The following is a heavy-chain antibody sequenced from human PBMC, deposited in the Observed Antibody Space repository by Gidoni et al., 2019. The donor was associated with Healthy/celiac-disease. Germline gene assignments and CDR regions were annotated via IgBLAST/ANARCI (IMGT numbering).Heavy chain of an antibody. J-gene: IGHJ4*02. CDR2: IYYSGST. D-gene: IGHD5-12*01. CDR3: ARGGRGDGYGY. V-gene: IGHV4-59*01. Sequence: QVQLQESGPGLVKPSETLSLTCTVSGGSISSYYWSWIRQPPGKGLEWIGYIYYSGSTNYNPSLKSRVTISVDTSKNQFSLKLSSVTAADTAVYYCARGGRGDGYGYWGQGTLVTVSS. CDR1: GGSISSYY.